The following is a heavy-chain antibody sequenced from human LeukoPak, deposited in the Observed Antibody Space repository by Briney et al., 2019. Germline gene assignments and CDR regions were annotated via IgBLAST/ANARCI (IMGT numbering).Heavy chain of an antibody. J-gene: IGHJ4*02. Sequence: PGGSLRLSCAASGFTFSSYSMNWVRQAPGKGLEWVSYISSSSTIYYADSVKGRFTISRDNAKNSLYLQMNSLRDEDTAVYYCARDYFTGQQLVPGDYWGQGTLVTVSS. CDR2: ISSSSTI. D-gene: IGHD6-13*01. CDR1: GFTFSSYS. V-gene: IGHV3-48*02. CDR3: ARDYFTGQQLVPGDY.